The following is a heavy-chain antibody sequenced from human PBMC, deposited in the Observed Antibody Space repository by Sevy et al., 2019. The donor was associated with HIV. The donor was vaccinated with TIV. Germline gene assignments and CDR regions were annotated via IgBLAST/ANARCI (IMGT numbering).Heavy chain of an antibody. CDR1: GFSFSSYG. J-gene: IGHJ4*02. CDR2: IQYDGSNK. Sequence: GGSLRLSCAASGFSFSSYGMHWVRQAPGKGLEWMSYIQYDGSNKYYAGSVKGRFTISRDNSKNTLYLQMNSLRVEDTAVFYCVKEGGGEGGDHWGQGTLVTVSS. D-gene: IGHD2-21*01. V-gene: IGHV3-30*02. CDR3: VKEGGGEGGDH.